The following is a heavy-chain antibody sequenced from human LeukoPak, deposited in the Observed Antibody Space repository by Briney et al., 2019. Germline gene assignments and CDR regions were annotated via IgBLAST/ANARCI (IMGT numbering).Heavy chain of an antibody. V-gene: IGHV3-53*01. CDR3: AGQLRFWGDYYMDV. D-gene: IGHD3-3*01. Sequence: PGGSLRLSCAASGFVVSSNYTSWVRQAPGKGLEWDAVVYSGGDRYYTDSGKARFTIPRENSETTLYLHMNSLRAEATAVYYCAGQLRFWGDYYMDVWGTGTTVTVSS. CDR1: GFVVSSNY. CDR2: VYSGGDR. J-gene: IGHJ6*03.